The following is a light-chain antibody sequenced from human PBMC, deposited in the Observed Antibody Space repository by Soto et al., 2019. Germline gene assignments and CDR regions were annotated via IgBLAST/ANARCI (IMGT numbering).Light chain of an antibody. CDR1: QSVRNY. V-gene: IGKV1-39*01. J-gene: IGKJ1*01. CDR3: QQSYSTPRT. CDR2: AAS. Sequence: DIQMTQSPSSLSASVGDSVTITCRASQSVRNYLNWYQQKPGKAPKLLIYAASSLQSGVPSRFSGSGSGTDFTLTISSLQPEDFATYYCQQSYSTPRTFGQGTKVDTK.